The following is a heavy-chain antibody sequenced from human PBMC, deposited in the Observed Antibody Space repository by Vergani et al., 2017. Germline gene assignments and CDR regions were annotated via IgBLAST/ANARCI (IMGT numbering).Heavy chain of an antibody. CDR2: IIPIFGTA. CDR3: AGFSGGMVRGVNNWFDP. D-gene: IGHD3-10*01. Sequence: QVQLVQSGAEVKKPGSSVKVSCKASGGTFSSYAISWVRQAPGQGLEWMGGIIPIFGTANYAQKFQGRVTITADESTSTAYMELSSLRSEDTAVYYCAGFSGGMVRGVNNWFDPWGQGTLVTVSS. CDR1: GGTFSSYA. V-gene: IGHV1-69*01. J-gene: IGHJ5*02.